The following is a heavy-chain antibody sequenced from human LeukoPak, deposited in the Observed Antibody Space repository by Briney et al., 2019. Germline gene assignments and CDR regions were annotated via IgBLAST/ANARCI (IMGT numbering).Heavy chain of an antibody. CDR2: INHSGST. Sequence: PSETLSLTCAVYGGSFSGYYWSWIRQPPGKGLEWIGEINHSGSTNYNPSLKSRVTISVDTSKNQFSLKLSSVTAADTAVYYCARGLGGYNYYYGMDVWGQGTTVTVSS. V-gene: IGHV4-34*01. CDR3: ARGLGGYNYYYGMDV. D-gene: IGHD5-24*01. CDR1: GGSFSGYY. J-gene: IGHJ6*02.